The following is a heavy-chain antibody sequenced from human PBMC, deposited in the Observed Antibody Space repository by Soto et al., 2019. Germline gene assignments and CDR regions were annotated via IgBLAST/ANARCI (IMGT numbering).Heavy chain of an antibody. CDR2: IYPGDSDT. V-gene: IGHV5-51*01. Sequence: GESLKISCKGSGYSFTSYWIGWVRQMPGKGLEWMGIIYPGDSDTRYSPSFQGQVTISADKSISTAYPQWSSLKASDTAMYYCARHYCSSTSCYPVYYYYCGMDAWAQGTTLTVS. CDR3: ARHYCSSTSCYPVYYYYCGMDA. CDR1: GYSFTSYW. D-gene: IGHD2-2*01. J-gene: IGHJ6*02.